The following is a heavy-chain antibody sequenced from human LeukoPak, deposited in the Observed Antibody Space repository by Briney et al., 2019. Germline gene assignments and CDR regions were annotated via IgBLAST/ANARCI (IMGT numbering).Heavy chain of an antibody. Sequence: GGSLRLSCAASGFTFDDYAMHWVRQAPGKGLEWVSGISWNSGSIGYADSVKGRFTISRDNAKNSLYLQMNSLRAEDTAVYYCARAQLEQLWLLFDYWGQGTPVTVSS. CDR2: ISWNSGSI. V-gene: IGHV3-9*01. J-gene: IGHJ4*02. D-gene: IGHD5-18*01. CDR1: GFTFDDYA. CDR3: ARAQLEQLWLLFDY.